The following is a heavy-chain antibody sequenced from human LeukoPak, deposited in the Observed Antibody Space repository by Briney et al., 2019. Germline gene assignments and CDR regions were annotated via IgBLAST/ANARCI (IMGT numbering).Heavy chain of an antibody. Sequence: SETLSLTCTVSGGSISSSSYYWGWIRQPPGKGLEWIGSIYYSGSTYYNPSLKSRVTISVDTSKNQFSLKLSSVTAADTAVYYCARRRLLWGAFDIWGQGTMVTVSS. J-gene: IGHJ3*02. CDR2: IYYSGST. CDR1: GGSISSSSYY. CDR3: ARRRLLWGAFDI. D-gene: IGHD7-27*01. V-gene: IGHV4-39*01.